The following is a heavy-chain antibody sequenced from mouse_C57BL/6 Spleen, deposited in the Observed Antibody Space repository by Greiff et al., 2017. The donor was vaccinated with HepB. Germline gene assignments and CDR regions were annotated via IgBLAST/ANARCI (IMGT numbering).Heavy chain of an antibody. CDR2: FHPYNDDT. CDR3: AMDSSGGFDY. CDR1: GYTFTTYP. Sequence: AQRVESGAELVKPGASVKMSCKASGYTFTTYPIEWMKQNHGKSLAWIGNFHPYNDDTKYNEKFKGKATLTVEKSSSTAYLELSRLTSDDSAVYYCAMDSSGGFDYWGQGTTLTVSS. V-gene: IGHV1-47*01. J-gene: IGHJ2*01. D-gene: IGHD3-2*02.